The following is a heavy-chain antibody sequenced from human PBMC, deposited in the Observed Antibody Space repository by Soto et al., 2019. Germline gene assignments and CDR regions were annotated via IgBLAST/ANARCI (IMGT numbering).Heavy chain of an antibody. V-gene: IGHV1-18*01. CDR3: ARAPRSSWYAP. CDR1: GYTFTSYG. J-gene: IGHJ5*02. Sequence: ASVKVSCKASGYTFTSYGISWVRQAPGQGLEWMGWISAYNGNTNYAQKIQGRVIMNTDTSTSTAYMELRSLRSDDTAVYYCARAPRSSWYAPWGQGTLVTVSS. CDR2: ISAYNGNT. D-gene: IGHD6-13*01.